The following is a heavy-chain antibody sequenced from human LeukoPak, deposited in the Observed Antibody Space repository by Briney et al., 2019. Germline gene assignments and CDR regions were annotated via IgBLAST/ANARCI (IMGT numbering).Heavy chain of an antibody. Sequence: PSETLSLTCTVSGGSISSSSYYWGWIRQPPGKGLEWIGSIYYSGSTYYNPSLKSRVTISVDASKNQFSLKLSSVTAADTAVYYCARVRSSGYYLDYWGQGTLVTVSS. V-gene: IGHV4-39*07. CDR3: ARVRSSGYYLDY. J-gene: IGHJ4*02. CDR2: IYYSGST. CDR1: GGSISSSSYY. D-gene: IGHD3-22*01.